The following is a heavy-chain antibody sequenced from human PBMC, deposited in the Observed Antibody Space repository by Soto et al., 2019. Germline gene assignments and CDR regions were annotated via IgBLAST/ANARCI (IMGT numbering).Heavy chain of an antibody. CDR2: IYYSGST. Sequence: SGTLPLTCTVSGGSISSYYWSGIRQPPGTGLEWIGYIYYSGSTNYNPSLKSRVTISVDTSKNQFSLKLSSVAAADTAVYYWARAMVQGAVLDYCGQGTPVTGSS. J-gene: IGHJ4*02. D-gene: IGHD3-10*01. CDR3: ARAMVQGAVLDY. CDR1: GGSISSYY. V-gene: IGHV4-59*01.